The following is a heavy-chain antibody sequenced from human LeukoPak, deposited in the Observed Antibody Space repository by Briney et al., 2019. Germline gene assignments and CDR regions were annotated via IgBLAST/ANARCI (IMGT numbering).Heavy chain of an antibody. D-gene: IGHD6-19*01. CDR3: ARVTVAGIGDFDY. V-gene: IGHV4-39*07. CDR2: IYYSGST. CDR1: GGSISSSSYY. J-gene: IGHJ4*02. Sequence: PSETLSLTCTVSGGSISSSSYYWGWIRQPPGKGLEWIGSIYYSGSTYYNPSLKSRVTISVDTSKNQFSLKLSSVTAADTAVYYCARVTVAGIGDFDYWGQGTLVTVSS.